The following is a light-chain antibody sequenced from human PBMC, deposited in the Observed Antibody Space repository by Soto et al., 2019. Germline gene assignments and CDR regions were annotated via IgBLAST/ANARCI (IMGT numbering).Light chain of an antibody. Sequence: QSVLTQPPSASGTPGQRVTISCSGSISNIGSNTVNWYQQLPGTAPKLLIYSNNQPPSGVPDRFSGSKSGTSASLAISGLQSEDEADYYCTAWDDSLNGWVFGGGTKLTVL. CDR2: SNN. CDR3: TAWDDSLNGWV. CDR1: ISNIGSNT. V-gene: IGLV1-44*01. J-gene: IGLJ3*02.